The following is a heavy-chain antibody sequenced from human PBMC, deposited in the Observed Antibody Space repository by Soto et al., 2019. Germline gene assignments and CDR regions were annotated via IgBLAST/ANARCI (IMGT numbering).Heavy chain of an antibody. Sequence: GASVKVSCKASGYTFTSYGISWVRQAPGQGLEWMGWISAYNGNTNYAQKLQGRVTMTTDTSTSTAYMELRSLRSDDTAVYYCARVRATMVRGVSPHYYYYGMDVWGQGTTVTVSS. CDR3: ARVRATMVRGVSPHYYYYGMDV. V-gene: IGHV1-18*01. D-gene: IGHD3-10*01. J-gene: IGHJ6*02. CDR1: GYTFTSYG. CDR2: ISAYNGNT.